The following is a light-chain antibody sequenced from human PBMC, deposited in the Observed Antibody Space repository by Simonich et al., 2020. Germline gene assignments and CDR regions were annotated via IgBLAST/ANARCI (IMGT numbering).Light chain of an antibody. V-gene: IGKV3-15*01. CDR2: GAS. CDR1: QSVSSN. CDR3: QQYYSTPIT. Sequence: EIVMTQSPATLSVSQGERSTLSCRASQSVSSNLSWYQQKPGQAPRLLIYGASTRATGNPARFSGRGAGTDFTLTISSLQAEDVAVYYCQQYYSTPITFGQGTRLEIK. J-gene: IGKJ5*01.